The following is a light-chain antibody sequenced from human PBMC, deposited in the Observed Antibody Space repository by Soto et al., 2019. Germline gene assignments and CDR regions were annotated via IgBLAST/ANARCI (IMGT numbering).Light chain of an antibody. V-gene: IGKV1-39*01. Sequence: DIQLTQSPSSLSASVGDRVTITCRASQNISIFLNWYQQKPGKAPKLLIYTASDLEIGVPSRISGGGSGTEFTLSISSLQPEDFATYYCQQSYSTLVTFGPGTKVDIK. CDR1: QNISIF. CDR2: TAS. J-gene: IGKJ3*01. CDR3: QQSYSTLVT.